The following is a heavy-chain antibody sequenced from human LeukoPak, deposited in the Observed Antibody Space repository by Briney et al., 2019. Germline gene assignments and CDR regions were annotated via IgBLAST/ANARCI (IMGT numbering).Heavy chain of an antibody. Sequence: SETLSLTCAVYGGSFSGYYWSWIRQPPGKWLEWIGEINHSGSTNYNPSLKSRVTISVDTSKNQFSLKLSSVTAADTAVYYCARGRRKGFNPNFDYWGQGTLVTVSS. V-gene: IGHV4-34*01. CDR3: ARGRRKGFNPNFDY. CDR2: INHSGST. D-gene: IGHD1-14*01. CDR1: GGSFSGYY. J-gene: IGHJ4*02.